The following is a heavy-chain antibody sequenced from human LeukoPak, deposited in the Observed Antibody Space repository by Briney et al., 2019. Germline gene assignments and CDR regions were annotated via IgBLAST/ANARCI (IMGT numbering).Heavy chain of an antibody. Sequence: PSETLSLTCTVSGGSINNGGYYWSWIRQHPGKGLEWIGYIYYSGSSYYNPSLRSRVTISVDTSKNHFSLKLSSVTAADTAVYYCARARDDYYDAFDIWGQGTMVTVSS. CDR3: ARARDDYYDAFDI. CDR2: IYYSGSS. J-gene: IGHJ3*02. CDR1: GGSINNGGYY. V-gene: IGHV4-31*03. D-gene: IGHD5-12*01.